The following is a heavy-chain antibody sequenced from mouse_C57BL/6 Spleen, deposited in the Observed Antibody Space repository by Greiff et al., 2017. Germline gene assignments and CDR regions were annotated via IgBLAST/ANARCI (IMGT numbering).Heavy chain of an antibody. D-gene: IGHD3-1*01. CDR1: GYTFTSYW. Sequence: QVQLQQPGAELVMPGASVKLSCKASGYTFTSYWMHWVKQRPGQGLEWIGEIDPSDSYTNHNQKFKGKSTLTVDKSSSTAYMQLSSLTSEDSAVYYCARTGPLSYWGQGTTLTVSS. J-gene: IGHJ2*01. CDR3: ARTGPLSY. CDR2: IDPSDSYT. V-gene: IGHV1-69*01.